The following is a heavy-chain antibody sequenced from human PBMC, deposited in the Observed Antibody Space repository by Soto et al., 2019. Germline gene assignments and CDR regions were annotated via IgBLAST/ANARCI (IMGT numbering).Heavy chain of an antibody. D-gene: IGHD5-12*01. CDR3: ARDRGGYNYFDH. J-gene: IGHJ4*02. Sequence: GGSLRLSCAASGFSFSNYGIHWVRQAPGKGLEGGAVIWYDGRNEYFADSVKGRFTISRDNSKNTLSLEMNNLRAEDTALYYCARDRGGYNYFDHWGQGTLVTVSS. CDR2: IWYDGRNE. V-gene: IGHV3-33*01. CDR1: GFSFSNYG.